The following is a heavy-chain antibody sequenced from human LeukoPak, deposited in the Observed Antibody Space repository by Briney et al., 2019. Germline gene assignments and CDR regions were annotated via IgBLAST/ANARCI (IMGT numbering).Heavy chain of an antibody. CDR1: GGSISSSSYY. Sequence: PSETLSLTCTVSGGSISSSSYYWGWIRQPPGKGLEWIGSIYYSGSTYYNPSLKSRATISVDTSKNQFSLKLSSVTAADTAVYYCARRSSAAGMAHCFDYWGQGTLVTVSS. CDR3: ARRSSAAGMAHCFDY. CDR2: IYYSGST. V-gene: IGHV4-39*01. D-gene: IGHD6-13*01. J-gene: IGHJ4*02.